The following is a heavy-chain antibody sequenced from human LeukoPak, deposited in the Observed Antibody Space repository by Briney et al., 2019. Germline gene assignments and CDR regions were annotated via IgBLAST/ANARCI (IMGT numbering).Heavy chain of an antibody. J-gene: IGHJ4*02. CDR3: ARKDYGSGSFSRSFDS. Sequence: SETLSLTCAVYGGSLNGHYWSWIRQPPGKGLEWIGESGHRGGTKFNPSLKSRVTISVDKSKNQFSLKLNSVTAADTAVYYCARKDYGSGSFSRSFDSWGQGTLVTVSS. V-gene: IGHV4-34*01. CDR2: SGHRGGT. CDR1: GGSLNGHY. D-gene: IGHD3-10*01.